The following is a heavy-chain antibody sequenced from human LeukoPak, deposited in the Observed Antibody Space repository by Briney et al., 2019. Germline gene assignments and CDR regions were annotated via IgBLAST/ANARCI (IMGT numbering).Heavy chain of an antibody. CDR3: AGHSGSTRYFDY. CDR1: GGTISSYY. CDR2: IYYSGST. V-gene: IGHV4-59*01. J-gene: IGHJ4*02. D-gene: IGHD1-26*01. Sequence: SETLSLTCNVSGGTISSYYWSWIRQPPGQGLEWIGYIYYSGSTNYNPSLKSRVTISVDTSKNQFSLKLSSVTAADTAVYYCAGHSGSTRYFDYWGQGTLVTVSS.